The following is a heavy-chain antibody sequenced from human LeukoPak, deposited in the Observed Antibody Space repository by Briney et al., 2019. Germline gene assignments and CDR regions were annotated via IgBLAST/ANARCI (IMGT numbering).Heavy chain of an antibody. CDR3: ARDRKAPDAFDI. CDR2: IIPIFGTA. J-gene: IGHJ3*02. CDR1: GFTFSSYA. V-gene: IGHV1-69*01. Sequence: GGSLRLSCAASGFTFSSYAISWVRQAPGQGLEWMGGIIPIFGTANYAQKFQGRVTITADESTSTAYMELSSLRSEDTAVYYCARDRKAPDAFDIWGQGTMVTVSS. D-gene: IGHD1-14*01.